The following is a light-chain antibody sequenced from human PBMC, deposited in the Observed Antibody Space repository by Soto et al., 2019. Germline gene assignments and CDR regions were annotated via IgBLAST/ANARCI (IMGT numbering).Light chain of an antibody. J-gene: IGKJ2*01. CDR2: WAS. Sequence: DIVMTQSPDSLAVSLGERATINCKSSQSVLYSSNSKNYLAWYQQKTGQPPKLLIYWASTRESGVPDRFSGSGSGTEFTLTISSLQAEDVAVYYCQQYSGAPPYTFGQGTKLEIK. CDR3: QQYSGAPPYT. V-gene: IGKV4-1*01. CDR1: QSVLYSSNSKNY.